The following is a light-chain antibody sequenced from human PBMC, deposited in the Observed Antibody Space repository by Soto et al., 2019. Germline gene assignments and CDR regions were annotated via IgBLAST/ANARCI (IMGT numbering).Light chain of an antibody. CDR3: SSYTSSNTGV. J-gene: IGLJ3*02. Sequence: QSALTQAASVSGSPGQSITISCTGTISDVGRYNYVSWYQLHPGKATKLIIYEVTNRPSGVSDRFSGSRSGNTAFLTISGLQAEDEAHYYCSSYTSSNTGVFGGGTKLTVL. CDR1: ISDVGRYNY. V-gene: IGLV2-14*01. CDR2: EVT.